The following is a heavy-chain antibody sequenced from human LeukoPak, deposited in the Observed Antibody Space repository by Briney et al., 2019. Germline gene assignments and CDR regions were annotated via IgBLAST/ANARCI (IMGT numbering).Heavy chain of an antibody. CDR1: GGSISSYC. J-gene: IGHJ5*02. V-gene: IGHV4-59*08. CDR2: IYYSGST. Sequence: SETLSLTCTVSGGSISSYCWSWIRQPPGKGLEWIGYIYYSGSTNYNPSLKSRVTISVDTSKNQFSLKLSSVTAADTAVYYCARLYDSNWFDPWGQGTLVTVSS. CDR3: ARLYDSNWFDP. D-gene: IGHD3-22*01.